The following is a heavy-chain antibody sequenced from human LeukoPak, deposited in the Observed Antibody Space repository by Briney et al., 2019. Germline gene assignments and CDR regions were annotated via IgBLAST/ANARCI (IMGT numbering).Heavy chain of an antibody. CDR2: IKQDGSEK. J-gene: IGHJ4*02. D-gene: IGHD3-10*01. CDR1: GFTFTNYW. Sequence: GGSLRLSCAASGFTFTNYWMSWVRQAPGKGLEWVANIKQDGSEKYYVDSVKGRFTISKDNAKNSLYLQMNSLRADDTAVYYCARDLSRSFSMIRGLIQHREFDFWGRGTLVTVSS. CDR3: ARDLSRSFSMIRGLIQHREFDF. V-gene: IGHV3-7*01.